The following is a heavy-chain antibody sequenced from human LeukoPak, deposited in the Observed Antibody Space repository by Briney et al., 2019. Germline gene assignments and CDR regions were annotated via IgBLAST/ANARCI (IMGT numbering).Heavy chain of an antibody. V-gene: IGHV3-21*01. CDR2: ISSSSSYI. D-gene: IGHD2-2*01. J-gene: IGHJ4*02. Sequence: GGSLRPSCAASGFTFSSYSMNWVRQAPGKGLEWVSSISSSSSYIYYADSVKGRFTISRDNAKNSLYLQMNSLRAEDTAVYYCARDNKVVPAATYDYWGQGTLVTVSS. CDR3: ARDNKVVPAATYDY. CDR1: GFTFSSYS.